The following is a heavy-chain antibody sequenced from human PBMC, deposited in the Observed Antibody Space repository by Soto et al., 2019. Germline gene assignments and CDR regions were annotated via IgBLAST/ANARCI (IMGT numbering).Heavy chain of an antibody. J-gene: IGHJ6*02. CDR1: GGTFSSYA. CDR2: IIPIFGTA. Sequence: GASVKVSCKASGGTFSSYAISWVRQAPGQGLEWMGGIIPIFGTANYAQKFQGRVTITADESTSTAYMELSSLRSEDTAVYYCASRITIFGVVNSYGMDVWGQGTTVTVSS. V-gene: IGHV1-69*13. CDR3: ASRITIFGVVNSYGMDV. D-gene: IGHD3-3*01.